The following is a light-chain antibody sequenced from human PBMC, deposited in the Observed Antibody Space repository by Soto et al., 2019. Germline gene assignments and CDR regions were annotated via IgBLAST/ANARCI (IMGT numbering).Light chain of an antibody. CDR3: QQAYNFPFT. CDR2: ASP. V-gene: IGKV1-12*01. CDR1: QGISGW. Sequence: DIQMTQSPSSVSASVGDRITITCRASQGISGWLAWYQQKQGRAPKLLIYASPNLKTGVPSRFSGSGSGTDFALTITSLQAEDFATYHCQQAYNFPFTFGPGTKVDI. J-gene: IGKJ3*01.